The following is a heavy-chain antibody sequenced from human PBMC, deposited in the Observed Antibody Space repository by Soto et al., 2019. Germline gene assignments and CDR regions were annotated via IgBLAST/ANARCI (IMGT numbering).Heavy chain of an antibody. CDR1: GFTLSTYW. D-gene: IGHD4-4*01. Sequence: EVQLVESGGGLVMPGGSLRLSCAASGFTLSTYWMHWVRQAPGEGLVWVSRINSDGSSRIYADSVKGRFTISRENAKNTVYLQMNSLRAEDTAVYYCTTGRENYSYFDYWGQGILVTVSS. CDR2: INSDGSSR. J-gene: IGHJ4*02. V-gene: IGHV3-74*01. CDR3: TTGRENYSYFDY.